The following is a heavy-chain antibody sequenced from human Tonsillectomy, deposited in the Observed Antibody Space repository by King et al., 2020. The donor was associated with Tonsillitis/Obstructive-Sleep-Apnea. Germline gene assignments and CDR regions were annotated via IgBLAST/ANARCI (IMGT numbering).Heavy chain of an antibody. CDR2: VNHSGST. V-gene: IGHV4-34*01. D-gene: IGHD2-2*01. CDR3: ARENMVVVPAVMGGGFDY. Sequence: VQLQQWGAGLLKPSETLSLTCAVYGGSFSGYYWSWIRQPPGKGLEWIGEVNHSGSTNYNPSLKSRVTISLDTSKNQFSLKLTSVTAADTAVYYCARENMVVVPAVMGGGFDYWGQGTLVTVSS. CDR1: GGSFSGYY. J-gene: IGHJ4*02.